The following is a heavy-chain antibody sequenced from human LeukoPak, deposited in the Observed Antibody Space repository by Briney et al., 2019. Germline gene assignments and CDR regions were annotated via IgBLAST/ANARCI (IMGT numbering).Heavy chain of an antibody. CDR3: AKTVAGYWYFDL. J-gene: IGHJ2*01. Sequence: SETLSLTCTVSGGSISHYFWGWIRQPPGKALEWIGYIYYSRSTNYNPSLKSRVTISVDPSKNQFSLKLNSVTAADTAVYYCAKTVAGYWYFDLWGRGTLVTVSS. CDR1: GGSISHYF. D-gene: IGHD6-19*01. CDR2: IYYSRST. V-gene: IGHV4-59*08.